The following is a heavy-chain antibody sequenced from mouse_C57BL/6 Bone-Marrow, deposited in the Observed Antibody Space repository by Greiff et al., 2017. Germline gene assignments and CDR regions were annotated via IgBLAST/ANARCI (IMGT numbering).Heavy chain of an antibody. CDR2: IWSGGST. V-gene: IGHV2-2*01. CDR1: GFSLTSYG. J-gene: IGHJ2*01. Sequence: VMLVESGPGLVQPSQSLSITCTVSGFSLTSYGVHWVRQSPGKGLEWLGVIWSGGSTDYNAAFISRLSISKDNSKSQVFFKMNSLQADDTAIYYCAREEGAFDYWGQGTTLTVSS. CDR3: AREEGAFDY.